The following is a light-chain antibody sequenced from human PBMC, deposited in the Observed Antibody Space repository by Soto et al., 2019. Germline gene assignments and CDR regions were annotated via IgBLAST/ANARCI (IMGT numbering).Light chain of an antibody. CDR3: QQRSNWPRT. J-gene: IGKJ1*01. CDR1: QSISNW. Sequence: IQMTQTTSTLPASVGDRVTITCQASQSISNWLAWYQQKPGTAPKLLIYHASTLESGVPSRFSGSGSGTDFTLTISSLEPEDFAVYYCQQRSNWPRTFGQGTKVDIK. CDR2: HAS. V-gene: IGKV1-5*01.